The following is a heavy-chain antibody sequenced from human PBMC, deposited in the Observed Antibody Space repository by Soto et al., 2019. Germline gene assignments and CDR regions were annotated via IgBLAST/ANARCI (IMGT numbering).Heavy chain of an antibody. D-gene: IGHD6-19*01. CDR2: IYHSGST. CDR1: GGSISSSNW. V-gene: IGHV4-4*02. J-gene: IGHJ6*02. CDR3: ARARSGWSLYYYYGMDV. Sequence: QVQLQESGPGLVKPSGTLSLTCAVSGGSISSSNWWSWVRQPPGKGLEWIGEIYHSGSTNYNPSLKSRVTISVDKSKNQFSLKLSSVTAADTAVYYCARARSGWSLYYYYGMDVWGQGTTVTVSS.